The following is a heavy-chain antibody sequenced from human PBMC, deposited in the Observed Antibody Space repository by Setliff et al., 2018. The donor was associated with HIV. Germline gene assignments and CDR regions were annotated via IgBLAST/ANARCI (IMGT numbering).Heavy chain of an antibody. J-gene: IGHJ3*02. V-gene: IGHV1-45*02. Sequence: GASVKVSCKASGGTFSSYAISWVRQAPGQGLEWMGGITPFNGNTNYAQKFQDRVTITRDRSMSTAYMELSSLRSEDTAMYYCRVGHNDAFDIWGQGTMVTVSS. CDR3: RVGHNDAFDI. D-gene: IGHD1-1*01. CDR1: GGTFSSYA. CDR2: ITPFNGNT.